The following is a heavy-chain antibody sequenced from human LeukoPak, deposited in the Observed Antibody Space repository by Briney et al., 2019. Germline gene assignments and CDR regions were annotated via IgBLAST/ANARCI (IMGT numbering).Heavy chain of an antibody. D-gene: IGHD2-2*01. CDR3: ARITIRYCSSTSCPTVDSSSWYEDY. CDR2: INPKSCST. CDR1: GYTFIGYY. Sequence: GASVKLSCKASGYTFIGYYMQCVRQAPGQGIEWLGLINPKSCSTNFAHKFQGRITMTMATSISTDDMEPGRQRSDHTDVYYCARITIRYCSSTSCPTVDSSSWYEDYWGQGTLVTVSS. V-gene: IGHV1-2*05. J-gene: IGHJ4*02.